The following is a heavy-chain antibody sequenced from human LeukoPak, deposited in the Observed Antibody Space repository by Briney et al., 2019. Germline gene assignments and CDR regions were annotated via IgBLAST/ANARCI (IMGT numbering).Heavy chain of an antibody. CDR2: TYSRSKWFS. CDR1: RDSVAGKSAS. J-gene: IGHJ4*02. Sequence: SQTLSLTGAISRDSVAGKSASWNWIRQSPSRGLVWLGRTYSRSKWFSDYAVSVKSRITIHPDTSKNQFSLHLTSVTPDDTAVYYCARGTGSLDHWGQGTLVTVSS. CDR3: ARGTGSLDH. V-gene: IGHV6-1*01. D-gene: IGHD1-26*01.